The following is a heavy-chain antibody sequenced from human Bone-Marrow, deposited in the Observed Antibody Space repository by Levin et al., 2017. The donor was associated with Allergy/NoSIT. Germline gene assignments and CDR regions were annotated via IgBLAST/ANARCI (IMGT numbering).Heavy chain of an antibody. V-gene: IGHV1-18*01. D-gene: IGHD5-12*01. CDR2: ISAYNGNT. CDR3: ARVNKSGGGGYEHEGGGFDY. CDR1: GYTFTSYG. Sequence: ASVKVSCKASGYTFTSYGISWVRQAPGQGLEWMGWISAYNGNTNYAQKLQGRVTMTTDTSTSTAYMELRSLRSDDTAVYYCARVNKSGGGGYEHEGGGFDYWGQGTLVTVSS. J-gene: IGHJ4*02.